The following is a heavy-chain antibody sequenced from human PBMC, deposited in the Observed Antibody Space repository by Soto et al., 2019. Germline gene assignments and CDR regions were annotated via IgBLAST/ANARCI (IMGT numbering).Heavy chain of an antibody. D-gene: IGHD5-12*01. CDR1: GFTFSSYA. CDR2: ISYDGSNK. J-gene: IGHJ5*02. CDR3: ARDAVEMATMGWFDP. Sequence: QVQLVESGGGVVKPGRSLRLSCAASGFTFSSYAMHWVRQAPGKGLEWVAVISYDGSNKYYADSVKGRFTISRDNSKNTLYLQMNSLRAEDTAVYYCARDAVEMATMGWFDPWGQGTLVTVSS. V-gene: IGHV3-30-3*01.